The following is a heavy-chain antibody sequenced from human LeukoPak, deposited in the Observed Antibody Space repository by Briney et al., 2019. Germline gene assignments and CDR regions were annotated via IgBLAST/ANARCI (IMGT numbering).Heavy chain of an antibody. Sequence: GASVKVSCKASGYTFTSYDINWVRQATGQGLEWMGWMNPNSGNTGYAQKFQGRVTMTRNTSISTAYMELRSLRSDDTAVYYCARASTAAGNNYFYYYGMDVWGQGTTVTVSS. V-gene: IGHV1-8*01. J-gene: IGHJ6*02. CDR1: GYTFTSYD. CDR2: MNPNSGNT. CDR3: ARASTAAGNNYFYYYGMDV. D-gene: IGHD6-13*01.